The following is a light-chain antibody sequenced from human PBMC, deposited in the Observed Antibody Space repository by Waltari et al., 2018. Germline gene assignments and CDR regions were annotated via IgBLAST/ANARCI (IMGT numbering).Light chain of an antibody. Sequence: QSALTPPPSASGSPGQSVTISCTGTSSDVGGYHYVSWYQQHPGKAPKLRSYEVSKRTSGVPVLFSGSKSGKASSVTVSGLQAEDEADYYGSSYAGSNNLGVFGGGTKLTVL. CDR1: SSDVGGYHY. CDR2: EVS. J-gene: IGLJ3*02. CDR3: SSYAGSNNLGV. V-gene: IGLV2-8*01.